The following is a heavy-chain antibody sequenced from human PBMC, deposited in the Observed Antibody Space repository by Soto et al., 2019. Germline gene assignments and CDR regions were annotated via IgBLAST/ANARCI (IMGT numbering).Heavy chain of an antibody. J-gene: IGHJ4*02. V-gene: IGHV3-48*02. Sequence: GGSLRLSCAASGFTFSSYSMNWVRQAPGKGLEWVSYISSSSSTIYYADSVKGRFTISRDNAKNSLYLQTNSLRDEDTAVYYCARSSSALVLRYFDWPRGEFDYWGQGTLVTVSS. CDR2: ISSSSSTI. D-gene: IGHD3-9*01. CDR3: ARSSSALVLRYFDWPRGEFDY. CDR1: GFTFSSYS.